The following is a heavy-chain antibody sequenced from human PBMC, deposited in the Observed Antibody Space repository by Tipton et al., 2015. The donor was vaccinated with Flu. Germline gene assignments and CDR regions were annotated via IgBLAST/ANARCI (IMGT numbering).Heavy chain of an antibody. CDR1: GITFSSYS. CDR3: ARDLCSSTSCYEAAFDI. D-gene: IGHD2-2*01. J-gene: IGHJ3*02. CDR2: ISSSSSYI. Sequence: SLRLSCAASGITFSSYSMNWVRQAPGKGLEWVSSISSSSSYIYYADSVKGRFTISRDNAKNSLYLQMNSLRAEDTAVYYCARDLCSSTSCYEAAFDIWGQGTMVTVSS. V-gene: IGHV3-21*01.